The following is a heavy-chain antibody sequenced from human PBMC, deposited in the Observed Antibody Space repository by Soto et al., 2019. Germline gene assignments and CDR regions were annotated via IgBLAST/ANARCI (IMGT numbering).Heavy chain of an antibody. CDR2: INIDGTTT. V-gene: IGHV3-74*01. J-gene: IGHJ5*02. D-gene: IGHD1-26*01. Sequence: EMQLVESGGGLVQPGGSLRLSCAASEFAFSTKWMHWVRQGPGKGLVWVSRINIDGTTTNYADSVKGRFTISRDNAKNMLYLQMDSLRAEDTAVYYCARIPYSDTDPCPWGQGTLVTVSS. CDR3: ARIPYSDTDPCP. CDR1: EFAFSTKW.